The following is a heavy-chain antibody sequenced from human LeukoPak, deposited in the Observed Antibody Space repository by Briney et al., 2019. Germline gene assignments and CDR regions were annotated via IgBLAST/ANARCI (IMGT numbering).Heavy chain of an antibody. CDR2: IYYSGST. CDR3: ARVETGYSYSPSHDFQH. D-gene: IGHD5-18*01. V-gene: IGHV4-31*03. J-gene: IGHJ1*01. Sequence: SQTLSLTCTVSGGSISSGGYYWSWIRQHPGKGLEWIRHIYYSGSTYYNPSLKSRVTISVDTSKNQFSLKLSSVTAADTAVYYCARVETGYSYSPSHDFQHWGQGTLVTVSS. CDR1: GGSISSGGYY.